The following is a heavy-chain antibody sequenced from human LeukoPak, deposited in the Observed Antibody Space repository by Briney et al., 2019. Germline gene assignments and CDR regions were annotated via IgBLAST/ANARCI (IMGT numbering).Heavy chain of an antibody. CDR2: IKSDGSST. J-gene: IGHJ4*02. Sequence: GGSLRLSCAASGFTFSRYSMHWVRQAPGKGLVWVSGIKSDGSSTSYADSVKGRFTISRDNAKHTLYLQMNSLRGEDTAVYSCERHRYSGPEYWGQGTLVTVSS. D-gene: IGHD5-12*01. V-gene: IGHV3-74*01. CDR1: GFTFSRYS. CDR3: ERHRYSGPEY.